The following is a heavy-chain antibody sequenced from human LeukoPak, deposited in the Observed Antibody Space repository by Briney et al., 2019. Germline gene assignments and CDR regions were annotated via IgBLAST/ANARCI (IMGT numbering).Heavy chain of an antibody. J-gene: IGHJ5*02. CDR1: GGSISSYY. CDR3: ARCITIFGVARYNWFDP. Sequence: ASETLSLTCTVSGGSISSYYWSWIRQPPGKGLEWIGYIYYSGSTYYNPSLKSRVTISVDTSKNQFSLKLSSVTAADTAVYYCARCITIFGVARYNWFDPWGQGTLVTVSS. CDR2: IYYSGST. V-gene: IGHV4-59*12. D-gene: IGHD3-3*01.